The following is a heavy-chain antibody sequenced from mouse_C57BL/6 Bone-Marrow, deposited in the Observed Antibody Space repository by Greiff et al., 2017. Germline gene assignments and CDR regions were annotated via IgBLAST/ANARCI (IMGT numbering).Heavy chain of an antibody. V-gene: IGHV1-69*01. Sequence: QVQLQQPGAELVMPGASVKLSCKASGYTFTSSWMHWVKQRPGQGLEWIGEIDPSGRYTNYNQKFKGKATLTVDKSSSPAYMQLSRLTSEDSAVYYCARMGICVVDYWGQGTTLTVSS. J-gene: IGHJ2*01. CDR2: IDPSGRYT. CDR1: GYTFTSSW. CDR3: ARMGICVVDY.